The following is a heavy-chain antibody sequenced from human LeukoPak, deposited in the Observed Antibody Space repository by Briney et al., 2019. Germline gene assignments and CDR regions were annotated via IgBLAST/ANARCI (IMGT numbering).Heavy chain of an antibody. D-gene: IGHD3-22*01. CDR3: ATQNYYYDSSGYYSYSWFDP. J-gene: IGHJ5*02. Sequence: PSETLSLTCTVSGGSISSYYWSWIRQPRGKGLEWIGYIYYSGSTNYNPSLKSRVTISVDTSKNQFSLKLSSVTAADTAVYYCATQNYYYDSSGYYSYSWFDPWGQGTLVTVSS. CDR2: IYYSGST. CDR1: GGSISSYY. V-gene: IGHV4-59*08.